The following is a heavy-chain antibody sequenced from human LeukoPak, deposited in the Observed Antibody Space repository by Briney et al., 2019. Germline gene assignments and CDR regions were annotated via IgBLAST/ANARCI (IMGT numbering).Heavy chain of an antibody. Sequence: GGSLRLSCAASGFTFSSYTMNWVRQAPGKGLEWVSSISSSSTYIYYADSVKGRFTISRDNAKNSLYLQMNSLRAEDTAVYYCARGQQWLVRPSFDYWGQGTLVTVSS. D-gene: IGHD6-19*01. CDR2: ISSSSTYI. CDR3: ARGQQWLVRPSFDY. V-gene: IGHV3-21*01. CDR1: GFTFSSYT. J-gene: IGHJ4*02.